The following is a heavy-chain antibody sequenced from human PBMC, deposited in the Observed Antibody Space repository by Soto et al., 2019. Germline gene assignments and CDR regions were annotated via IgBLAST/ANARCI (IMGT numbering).Heavy chain of an antibody. CDR1: GFTFTHFY. V-gene: IGHV3-7*03. CDR3: AGWGGQDYNY. D-gene: IGHD4-4*01. J-gene: IGHJ4*02. Sequence: EVQLVQSGGGLVQPGGSLRLSCVGSGFTFTHFYMNWVRQAPGKGLEWGANIRPDGSETNYVEAVKGRFTTSRDNAKNSLFLQRNSLRADDTAVYYCAGWGGQDYNYWGQGILVTVSS. CDR2: IRPDGSET.